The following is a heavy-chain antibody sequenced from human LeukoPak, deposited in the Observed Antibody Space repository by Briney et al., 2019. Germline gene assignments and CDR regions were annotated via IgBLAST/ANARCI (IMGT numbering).Heavy chain of an antibody. CDR1: GFIFRNYW. Sequence: GGSLRLSCAASGFIFRNYWMHWVRQAPGKGLVWVARINPNGITTTYTDSVKGRFTISRDNAKNTLYLQMNSLRVEDAAVYYCARDFAGDRDYWGQGTLVTVSS. CDR3: ARDFAGDRDY. V-gene: IGHV3-74*01. D-gene: IGHD4-17*01. J-gene: IGHJ4*02. CDR2: INPNGITT.